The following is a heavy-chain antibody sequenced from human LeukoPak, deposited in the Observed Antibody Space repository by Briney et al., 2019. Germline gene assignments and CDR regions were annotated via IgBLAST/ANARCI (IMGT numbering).Heavy chain of an antibody. CDR2: ISYDGSNK. CDR3: ARDSSSSPADDYYFDY. Sequence: PGRSLRLSCAASGFTFSSYAMHWVRQAPGKGLEWVAVISYDGSNKYYADSVKGRFTISRDNSKNTLYLQMNSLRAEDTAVYYCARDSSSSPADDYYFDYWGQGTLVTVSS. D-gene: IGHD6-6*01. V-gene: IGHV3-30*14. J-gene: IGHJ4*02. CDR1: GFTFSSYA.